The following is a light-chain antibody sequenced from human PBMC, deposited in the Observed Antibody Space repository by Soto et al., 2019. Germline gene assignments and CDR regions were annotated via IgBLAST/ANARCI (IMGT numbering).Light chain of an antibody. CDR2: EVS. J-gene: IGLJ3*02. Sequence: QSALTQPASVSGSPGQSITISCTGTSSDIGGYNYVSWYQQHPGKVPKLMIFEVSNRPSGVSNRFSGSKSGNTASLTISGLQAEDEADYYCSSYASAIARVFGGGTKLTVL. CDR1: SSDIGGYNY. V-gene: IGLV2-14*01. CDR3: SSYASAIARV.